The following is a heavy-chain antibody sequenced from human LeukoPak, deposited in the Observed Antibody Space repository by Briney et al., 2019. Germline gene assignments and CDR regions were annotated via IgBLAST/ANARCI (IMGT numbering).Heavy chain of an antibody. Sequence: QPGGSLRLSCAASIFTVNRNYMAWVRQAPGKGLEWVSVIYSGGSTYYADSVKGRFTISRDNAKNSLYLQMKSLRAEDTAVYYCARGKTSQNIVTRKTYNWFDPWGQGTLVTVSS. CDR1: IFTVNRNY. CDR3: ARGKTSQNIVTRKTYNWFDP. D-gene: IGHD2/OR15-2a*01. CDR2: IYSGGST. J-gene: IGHJ5*02. V-gene: IGHV3-66*01.